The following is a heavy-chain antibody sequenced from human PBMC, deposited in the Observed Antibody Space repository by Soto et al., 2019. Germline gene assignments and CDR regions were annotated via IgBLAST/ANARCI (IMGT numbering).Heavy chain of an antibody. D-gene: IGHD3-3*01. CDR3: AREGVFGVVIIGGFDY. CDR2: IYSGGST. Sequence: PGGSLRLSCAASGFTVSSNYMXWVRQAPGKGLEWVSVIYSGGSTYYADSVKGRFTISRDNSKNTLYLQMNSLRAEDTAVYYCAREGVFGVVIIGGFDYWGQGTLVTVSS. CDR1: GFTVSSNY. J-gene: IGHJ4*02. V-gene: IGHV3-66*01.